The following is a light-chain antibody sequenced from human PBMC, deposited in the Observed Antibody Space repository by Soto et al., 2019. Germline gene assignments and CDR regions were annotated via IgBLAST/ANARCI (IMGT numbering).Light chain of an antibody. J-gene: IGKJ1*01. V-gene: IGKV1-9*01. Sequence: DIQLTQSPSFLSASEGDRVTVTCRASQGISNYLAWYQQKPGKAPKLLINVASTLQSGVPSRLSGSGSGTEFPLTISSLQTEDSATYYGQQFNSFPRTFGQGTKVEIK. CDR1: QGISNY. CDR3: QQFNSFPRT. CDR2: VAS.